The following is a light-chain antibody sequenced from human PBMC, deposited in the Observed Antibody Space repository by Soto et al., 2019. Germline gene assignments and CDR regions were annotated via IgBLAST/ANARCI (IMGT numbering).Light chain of an antibody. J-gene: IGKJ2*01. V-gene: IGKV3-20*01. CDR3: QHYDGSPRT. CDR1: QSVRCNY. Sequence: ETVLTQSPGTVSLSQGERATLSCTTSQSVRCNYLAWYHQKPGQAPRLLIYGVFSRATGIPDRFSGSGSGTDFTLNISGLEPEDSEVNYCQHYDGSPRTFGQGTKLEI. CDR2: GVF.